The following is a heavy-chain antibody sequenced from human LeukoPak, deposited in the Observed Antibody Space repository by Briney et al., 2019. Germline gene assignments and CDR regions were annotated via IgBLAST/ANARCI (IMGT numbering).Heavy chain of an antibody. CDR1: GFTFSSYG. V-gene: IGHV3-30*18. Sequence: PGGSLRLSCAASGFTFSSYGMHWVRQAPGKGLEWVAGISYDGSTKYYADSVKGRFTISRDNSKNTLYLQMNSLRAEDTAVHYCAKEGSSWSFDYWGQGTLVTVSS. J-gene: IGHJ4*02. CDR2: ISYDGSTK. CDR3: AKEGSSWSFDY. D-gene: IGHD6-13*01.